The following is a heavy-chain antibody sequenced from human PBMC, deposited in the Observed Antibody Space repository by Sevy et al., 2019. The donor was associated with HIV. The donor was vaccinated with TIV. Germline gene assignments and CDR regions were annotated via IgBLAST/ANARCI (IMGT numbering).Heavy chain of an antibody. D-gene: IGHD2-2*01. CDR1: GFTVSSNY. Sequence: GGSLRLSCAASGFTVSSNYMTWVRQAPGKGLEWVAVIYSGGNTYYADSVKGRFTISRDNSKNTRYLQMNSLRVEDMAVYYCARDRRGYCSSTSCYPYGMDVWGQGTTVTVSS. V-gene: IGHV3-53*01. J-gene: IGHJ6*02. CDR3: ARDRRGYCSSTSCYPYGMDV. CDR2: IYSGGNT.